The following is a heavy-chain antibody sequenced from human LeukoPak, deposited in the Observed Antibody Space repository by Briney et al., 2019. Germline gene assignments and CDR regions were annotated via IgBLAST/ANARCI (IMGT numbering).Heavy chain of an antibody. J-gene: IGHJ4*02. CDR1: GFTVSSNY. V-gene: IGHV3-7*01. D-gene: IGHD6-19*01. CDR3: ARVKLSGWKY. Sequence: PGGSLRLSCAASGFTVSSNYMSWVRQAPGKGLEWVANIKQDGSEKYYVDSVKGRFTISRDNAKNSLYLQMNSLRAEDTAVYYCARVKLSGWKYWGQGTLVTVSS. CDR2: IKQDGSEK.